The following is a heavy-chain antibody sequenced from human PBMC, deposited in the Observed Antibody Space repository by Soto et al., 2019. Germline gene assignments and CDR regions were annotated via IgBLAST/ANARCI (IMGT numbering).Heavy chain of an antibody. D-gene: IGHD5-12*01. V-gene: IGHV3-30-3*01. CDR3: ARESRWLNIFDC. CDR1: GFTFSSYA. J-gene: IGHJ4*02. Sequence: GGSLRLSCAASGFTFSSYAMHWVRQAPGKGLEWVAVISYDGSNKYYADSVKGRFTISRDNSKNTLYLQMNSLRAEDTAVYYCARESRWLNIFDCWGQGTLVTVSS. CDR2: ISYDGSNK.